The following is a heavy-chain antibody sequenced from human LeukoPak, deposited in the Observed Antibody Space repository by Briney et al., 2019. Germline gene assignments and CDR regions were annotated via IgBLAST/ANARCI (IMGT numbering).Heavy chain of an antibody. CDR1: GGSISTYY. V-gene: IGHV4-59*01. CDR2: IYYTGST. J-gene: IGHJ5*02. CDR3: ARGSVRGEFDP. Sequence: SETLSLTCTLSGGSISTYYWSWVWQPPGKGLEWIGYIYYTGSTNYNPSLKSRVTMSVDTSKNQFSLKLSSVTAADTAVYSCARGSVRGEFDPWGQGTLVTVSS. D-gene: IGHD3-10*01.